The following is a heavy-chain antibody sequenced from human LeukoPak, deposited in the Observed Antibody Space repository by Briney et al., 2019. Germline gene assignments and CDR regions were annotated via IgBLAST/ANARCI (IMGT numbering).Heavy chain of an antibody. J-gene: IGHJ4*02. V-gene: IGHV3-23*01. CDR1: GITLTNYG. D-gene: IGHD3-22*01. CDR3: AKRGVVIRVILVGFHKEAYYFDS. CDR2: IIGSGGGT. Sequence: GGSLRLSCAVSGITLTNYGISWVRQAPGKGLEWVAGIIGSGGGTNYADSVKGRFTISRDNPKNTLYLQMNSLRAEDTAVYFCAKRGVVIRVILVGFHKEAYYFDSWGQGALVTVSS.